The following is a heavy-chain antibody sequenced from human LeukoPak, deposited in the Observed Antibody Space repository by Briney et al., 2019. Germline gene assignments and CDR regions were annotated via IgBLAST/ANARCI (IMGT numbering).Heavy chain of an antibody. CDR3: AVEYRSSTSCAPPNWFDP. CDR1: GYSFTSYW. V-gene: IGHV5-10-1*01. J-gene: IGHJ5*02. D-gene: IGHD2-2*01. Sequence: GESLKICCKGSGYSFTSYWISWVRQMPGKGLEWMGRIDPSDSYTNYSPSFQGHVTISADKSISTAYLQWSSLKASDTAMYYCAVEYRSSTSCAPPNWFDPWGQGTLVTVSS. CDR2: IDPSDSYT.